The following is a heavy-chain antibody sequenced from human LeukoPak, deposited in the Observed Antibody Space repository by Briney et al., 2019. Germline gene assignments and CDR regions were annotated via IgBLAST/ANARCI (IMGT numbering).Heavy chain of an antibody. D-gene: IGHD2/OR15-2a*01. Sequence: ASVKVSCKASGYTFTSYYIHWVRQAPGQGLEWMGVINPSGGSTSYAQKFQGRVTMTRDTSTSTVYMELSSLTSADTAVYYCARVSFYDTPFAFHIWGQGTMVTVSS. CDR2: INPSGGST. J-gene: IGHJ3*02. CDR1: GYTFTSYY. CDR3: ARVSFYDTPFAFHI. V-gene: IGHV1-46*01.